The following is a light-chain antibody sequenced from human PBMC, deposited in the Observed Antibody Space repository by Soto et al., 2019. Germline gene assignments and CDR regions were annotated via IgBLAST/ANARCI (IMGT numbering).Light chain of an antibody. CDR1: ESISRH. J-gene: IGKJ5*01. CDR2: AAS. V-gene: IGKV1-39*01. CDR3: QQSYSTLSIS. Sequence: DIQMTQSPSSLSASVGDRVTITCRARESISRHLNWYQQKPGKAPNLLIYAASTLQNGVPSRFSCSGSGTDFTLTISSLQPEEFATYYCQQSYSTLSISFGQGTRLEIK.